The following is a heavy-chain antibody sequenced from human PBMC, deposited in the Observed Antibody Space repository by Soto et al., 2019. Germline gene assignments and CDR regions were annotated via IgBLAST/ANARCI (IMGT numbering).Heavy chain of an antibody. V-gene: IGHV4-34*01. Sequence: SETLSLTCAVYGGSFSGYYWSWIRQPPGKGLEWIGEINHSGSTNYNPSLKSRVTISVDTSKNQFSLKLSSVTAADTAVYYCARGGGYSSSWYLGYNWFDTWGQGTLVTVS. CDR1: GGSFSGYY. CDR3: ARGGGYSSSWYLGYNWFDT. D-gene: IGHD6-13*01. J-gene: IGHJ5*02. CDR2: INHSGST.